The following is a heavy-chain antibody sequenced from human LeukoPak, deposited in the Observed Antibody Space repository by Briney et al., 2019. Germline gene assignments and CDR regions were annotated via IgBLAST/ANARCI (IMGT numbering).Heavy chain of an antibody. Sequence: GGSLRLSCAASGFTFSSFWMHWVRQTPGKGLEWVSSIKGDGSSTNYADSVKGRFTISRDNAKNTLYLQMNSLRAEDTAVYYCARGGGGLGYWGQGTLVTVSS. V-gene: IGHV3-74*01. D-gene: IGHD3-16*01. CDR1: GFTFSSFW. CDR3: ARGGGGLGY. J-gene: IGHJ4*02. CDR2: IKGDGSST.